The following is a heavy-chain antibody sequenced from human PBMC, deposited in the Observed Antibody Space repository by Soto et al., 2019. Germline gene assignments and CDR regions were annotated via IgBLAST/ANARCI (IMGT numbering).Heavy chain of an antibody. CDR1: GFTFSSYG. CDR2: IWYDGSNK. V-gene: IGHV3-33*01. Sequence: QVQLVESGGGVVQPGRSLRLSCAASGFTFSSYGMHWVHQAPGKGLEWVAVIWYDGSNKYYADSVKGRFTISRDNSKNTLYLQMNSLRAEDTAVYYCARDSGWIQLWSPPFFNYYYYGMDVWGQGTTVTVSS. CDR3: ARDSGWIQLWSPPFFNYYYYGMDV. D-gene: IGHD5-18*01. J-gene: IGHJ6*02.